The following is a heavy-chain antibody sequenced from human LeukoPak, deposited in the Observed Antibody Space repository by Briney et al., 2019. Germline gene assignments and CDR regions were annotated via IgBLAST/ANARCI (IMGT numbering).Heavy chain of an antibody. CDR2: ISSSGSSI. CDR1: GVTFSGHE. V-gene: IGHV3-48*03. CDR3: AGAGFDY. J-gene: IGHJ4*02. Sequence: PGGTLRLSCAVSGVTFSGHEMNWGRQAPGTVLECVACISSSGSSIYYADSVKGRFTISRDHAKNSLYLRMNSLRVEDTGVYYCAGAGFDYWGQGTLVTVSS.